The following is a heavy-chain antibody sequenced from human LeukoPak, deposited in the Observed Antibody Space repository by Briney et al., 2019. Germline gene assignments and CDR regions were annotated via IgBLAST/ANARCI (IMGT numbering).Heavy chain of an antibody. D-gene: IGHD3-16*01. CDR3: ARAPGGGGSGDYLDY. CDR1: GYTFTSYG. V-gene: IGHV1-69*13. CDR2: IIPIFGTA. Sequence: ASVKVSCKASGYTFTSYGISWVRQAPGQGLEWMGGIIPIFGTANYAQKFQGRVTITADESTSTAYMELSSLRSEDTAVYYCARAPGGGGSGDYLDYWGQGTLVTVSS. J-gene: IGHJ4*02.